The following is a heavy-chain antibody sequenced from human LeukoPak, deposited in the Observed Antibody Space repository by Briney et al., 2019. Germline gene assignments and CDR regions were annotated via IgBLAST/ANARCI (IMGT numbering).Heavy chain of an antibody. D-gene: IGHD3-22*01. CDR3: AGLNYYDSSGYIDY. J-gene: IGHJ4*02. Sequence: PSETLSLTCAVYGGSFSGYYWSWIRQPPGKGLEWIGEINHSGSTNYNPSLKSRVTISVDTSKNQFSLKLSSVTAADTAVYYCAGLNYYDSSGYIDYWGQGTLVTVSS. CDR1: GGSFSGYY. V-gene: IGHV4-34*01. CDR2: INHSGST.